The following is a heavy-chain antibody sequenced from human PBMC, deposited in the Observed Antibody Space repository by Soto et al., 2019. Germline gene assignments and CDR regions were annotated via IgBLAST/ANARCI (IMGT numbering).Heavy chain of an antibody. CDR1: GFTFSSYA. Sequence: QVQLVESGGGVVQPGRSLRLSCAASGFTFSSYAMHWVRQAPGKGLEWVAVISYDGSNKYYADSVKGRFTISSDNSKNTLYLQMNSLRAEDTAVYCCARDSTVADGGWFDPWGQGTLVTVSS. CDR3: ARDSTVADGGWFDP. CDR2: ISYDGSNK. J-gene: IGHJ5*02. D-gene: IGHD2-15*01. V-gene: IGHV3-30-3*01.